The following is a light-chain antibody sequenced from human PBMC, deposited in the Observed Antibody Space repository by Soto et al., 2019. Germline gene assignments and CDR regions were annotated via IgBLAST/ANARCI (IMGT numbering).Light chain of an antibody. CDR3: QQSYNSPQT. Sequence: DIQVTHSPSSLSSSVVDEVTIPCRASQTIMTYVNWYQLKPGKPPRLLIYAASSLQSGVPSRFSGSGSGTDFTLTISSLQPEDFATYSCQQSYNSPQTFGQGTKVDI. J-gene: IGKJ1*01. CDR2: AAS. CDR1: QTIMTY. V-gene: IGKV1-39*01.